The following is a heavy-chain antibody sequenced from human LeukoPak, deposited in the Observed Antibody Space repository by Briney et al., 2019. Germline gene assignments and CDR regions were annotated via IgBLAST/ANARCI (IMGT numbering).Heavy chain of an antibody. CDR3: AKGSNYYGSGSYHRS. CDR2: ISGSGGST. D-gene: IGHD3-10*01. CDR1: GFTFSSYA. Sequence: PGGSLRLSCAASGFTFSSYAMSWVRQAPGKGLEWVSAISGSGGSTYYADSVKGRFTISSDNSKNTLYLQMNSLRAEDTAVYYCAKGSNYYGSGSYHRSWGQGTLVTVSS. J-gene: IGHJ5*02. V-gene: IGHV3-23*01.